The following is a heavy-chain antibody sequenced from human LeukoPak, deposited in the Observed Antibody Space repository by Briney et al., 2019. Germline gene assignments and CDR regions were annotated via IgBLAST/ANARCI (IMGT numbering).Heavy chain of an antibody. D-gene: IGHD3-3*01. Sequence: PGGSLRLSCAASGFTFSSYAMSWVRQAPGKGLEWVSAISGSGGSTYYADSVKGRFTISRDNSKNTLYLQMNSLRAEDTAVYYCAKDPYYDFWSGYPAPLNGFDPWGQGTLVTVSS. J-gene: IGHJ5*02. CDR1: GFTFSSYA. V-gene: IGHV3-23*01. CDR3: AKDPYYDFWSGYPAPLNGFDP. CDR2: ISGSGGST.